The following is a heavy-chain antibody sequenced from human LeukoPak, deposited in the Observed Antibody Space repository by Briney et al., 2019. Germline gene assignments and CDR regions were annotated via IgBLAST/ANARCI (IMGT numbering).Heavy chain of an antibody. J-gene: IGHJ3*02. Sequence: GGSLRLSCAASGFTFRTHSMNWVRQAPGKGLEWVSGTHRSGGSTGYTDSVKGRFTISRDNAKNSLYLQMNSLRAEDTALYYCARVVSGSYYLDAFDIWGQGTMVTVSS. CDR1: GFTFRTHS. CDR3: ARVVSGSYYLDAFDI. D-gene: IGHD1-26*01. CDR2: THRSGGST. V-gene: IGHV3-20*04.